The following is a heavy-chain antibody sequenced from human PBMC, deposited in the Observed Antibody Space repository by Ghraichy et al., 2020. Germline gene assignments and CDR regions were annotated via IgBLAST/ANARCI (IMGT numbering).Heavy chain of an antibody. Sequence: GGSLRLSCAASGFTFSSYAMSWVRQAPGKGLEWVSAISGSGGSTYYADSVKGRFTISRDNSKNTLYLQMNSLRAEDTAVYYCAKDLPTYYDFWSGYQGADSWGQGTLVTVSS. V-gene: IGHV3-23*01. J-gene: IGHJ4*02. CDR2: ISGSGGST. D-gene: IGHD3-3*01. CDR1: GFTFSSYA. CDR3: AKDLPTYYDFWSGYQGADS.